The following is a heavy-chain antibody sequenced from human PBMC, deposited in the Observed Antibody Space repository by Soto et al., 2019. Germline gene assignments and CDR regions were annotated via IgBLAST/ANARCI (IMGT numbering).Heavy chain of an antibody. CDR3: AGWSGVGVAGMDV. CDR2: SFYSGIT. V-gene: IGHV4-30-4*01. J-gene: IGHJ6*02. Sequence: QVQLQESGPRLVKPLQTLSLTCTVSGDSINSGDYYWSWIRQPPGRGLEWVGYSFYSGITDYNPSLRSRMTISMDTSKNQFSLRLNSGTAAATAVYFCAGWSGVGVAGMDVWGQGTTVSVSS. D-gene: IGHD2-15*01. CDR1: GDSINSGDYY.